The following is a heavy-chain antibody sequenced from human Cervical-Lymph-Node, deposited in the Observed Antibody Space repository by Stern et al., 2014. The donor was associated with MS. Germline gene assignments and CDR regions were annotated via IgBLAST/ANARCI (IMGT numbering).Heavy chain of an antibody. CDR2: ISSSSSYI. J-gene: IGHJ4*02. D-gene: IGHD3-22*01. CDR1: GFTFSSYS. Sequence: EMQLVESGGGLVKPGGSLRLSCAASGFTFSSYSMNWVRQAPGQGLEWVSSISSSSSYIYYADSVKGRFTISRDNAKNSLYLQMNSLRAEDTAVYYCARETYYYDSSGLDYWGQGTLVTVSS. V-gene: IGHV3-21*01. CDR3: ARETYYYDSSGLDY.